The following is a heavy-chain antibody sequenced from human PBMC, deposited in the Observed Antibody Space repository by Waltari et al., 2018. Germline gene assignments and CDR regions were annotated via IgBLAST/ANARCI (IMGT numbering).Heavy chain of an antibody. D-gene: IGHD3-10*01. Sequence: EVQLVESGGGLVQPGGSLRLSCAASGFAFSSYAMSWVRQAPGKGLEWGSAIRGSGGSTYYADSVKGRFTISRDNSKNTLYLQMNSLRAEDTAVYYCAKDNGALYAFDIWGQGTMVTVSS. CDR2: IRGSGGST. V-gene: IGHV3-23*04. CDR3: AKDNGALYAFDI. CDR1: GFAFSSYA. J-gene: IGHJ3*02.